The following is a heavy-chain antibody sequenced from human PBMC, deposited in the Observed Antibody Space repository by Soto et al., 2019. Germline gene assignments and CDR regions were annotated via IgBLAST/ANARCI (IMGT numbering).Heavy chain of an antibody. CDR2: IFNEEKTT. CDR1: GFTFRSYW. CDR3: VRDYGHSGYFDY. V-gene: IGHV3-74*01. D-gene: IGHD3-22*01. Sequence: EVQLVESGGGLVQPGGSLRLSCAAYGFTFRSYWMHWVRQAPGKGLEWVSYIFNEEKTTNYADAVKGRFTISRDNARKTLFLQMSNLKAEDTAVYYCVRDYGHSGYFDYWGQGTQVTVSS. J-gene: IGHJ4*02.